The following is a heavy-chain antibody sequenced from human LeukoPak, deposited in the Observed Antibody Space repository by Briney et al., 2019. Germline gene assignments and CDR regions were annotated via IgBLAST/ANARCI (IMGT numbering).Heavy chain of an antibody. CDR3: ARVQPTPNYYDSSGYLDY. CDR2: ISSYNGNT. Sequence: EASVKVSCKASGYTFTSYGISWVRQAPGQGLEWMGWISSYNGNTNYAQKLQGRVTMTTDTSTSTAYMELRSLRSDDTAVYYCARVQPTPNYYDSSGYLDYWGQGTLVTVSS. CDR1: GYTFTSYG. J-gene: IGHJ4*02. V-gene: IGHV1-18*01. D-gene: IGHD3-22*01.